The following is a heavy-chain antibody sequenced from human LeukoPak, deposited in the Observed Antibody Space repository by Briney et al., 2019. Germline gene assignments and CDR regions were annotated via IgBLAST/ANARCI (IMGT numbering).Heavy chain of an antibody. CDR2: IYHSGST. CDR1: GYSISSGYY. Sequence: SETLSLTCAVSGYSISSGYYWGSIRQPPGKRLEWIGSIYHSGSTYYNPSLKSRVTISVDTSKNQFSLKLSSVTSADTAVYYSAGLGRDDYDSSGYYRYWGQGTLVTVSS. D-gene: IGHD3-22*01. CDR3: AGLGRDDYDSSGYYRY. V-gene: IGHV4-38-2*01. J-gene: IGHJ4*02.